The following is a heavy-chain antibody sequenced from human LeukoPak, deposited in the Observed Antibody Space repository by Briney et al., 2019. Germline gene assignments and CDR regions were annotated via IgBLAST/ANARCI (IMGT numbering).Heavy chain of an antibody. Sequence: GGSLRLSCAASGFTFGSYWIHWVRQAPGKGLVWVSRINGDGSSTSYADSVKGRFTISRDNAKNTLYLQMNSLRAEDTAVYYCARDGDILTGNAFDIWGQGTMVTVSS. CDR1: GFTFGSYW. V-gene: IGHV3-74*01. J-gene: IGHJ3*02. CDR2: INGDGSST. D-gene: IGHD3-9*01. CDR3: ARDGDILTGNAFDI.